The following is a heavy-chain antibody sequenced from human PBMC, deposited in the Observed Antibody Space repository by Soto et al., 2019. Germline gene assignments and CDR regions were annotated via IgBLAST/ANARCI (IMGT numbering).Heavy chain of an antibody. CDR2: IDPHDSYT. D-gene: IGHD3-10*01. J-gene: IGHJ3*01. CDR1: GYPFPTYW. Sequence: GESLKISCEGSGYPFPTYWITWVRQMPGKGLEWMGRIDPHDSYTTYGPSFQGHVSISIDKSIRTAYLQWSSLKASDTAIYYCARHGLYGLDIRARGTMVTVSS. CDR3: ARHGLYGLDI. V-gene: IGHV5-10-1*01.